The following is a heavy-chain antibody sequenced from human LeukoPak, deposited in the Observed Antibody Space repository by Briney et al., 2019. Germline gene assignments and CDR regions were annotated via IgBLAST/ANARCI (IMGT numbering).Heavy chain of an antibody. Sequence: GASVKVSCKASGYTFTGYYMHWVRQAPGQGLEWMGWINPNSGGTNYAQKFQGRVTMTRSTSISTAYMELSRLRSDDTAVYYCARAHVVGATTSWFDPWGQGTLVTVSS. V-gene: IGHV1-2*02. CDR1: GYTFTGYY. D-gene: IGHD1-26*01. J-gene: IGHJ5*02. CDR2: INPNSGGT. CDR3: ARAHVVGATTSWFDP.